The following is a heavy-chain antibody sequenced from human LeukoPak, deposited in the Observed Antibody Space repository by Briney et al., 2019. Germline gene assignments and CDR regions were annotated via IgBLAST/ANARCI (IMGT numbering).Heavy chain of an antibody. CDR2: IYYSGST. Sequence: SETLSLTCTVSGGSISSYYWSWIRQPPGKELEWIGYIYYSGSTNYNPSLKSRVTMSVDTSKNQFSLKLSSVTAADTAVYYCTAGQQWLGPFDYWGQGTLVTVSS. D-gene: IGHD6-19*01. CDR3: TAGQQWLGPFDY. CDR1: GGSISSYY. V-gene: IGHV4-59*12. J-gene: IGHJ4*02.